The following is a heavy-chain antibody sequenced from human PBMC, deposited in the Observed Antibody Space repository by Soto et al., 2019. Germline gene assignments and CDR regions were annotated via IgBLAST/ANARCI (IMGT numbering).Heavy chain of an antibody. J-gene: IGHJ6*02. CDR3: ASHVTGVTVLGACPRGGDNCGLDV. Sequence: QVQLVQSGAEVKKPGSSVKVSCKASGGTFSRYTISWVRQAPGQGLEWMGRIIPILEIPNYAQNFQGRVTITADKCTSTACRELSSLRSDDRDVDYCASHVTGVTVLGACPRGGDNCGLDVGGQGSTVTVSS. D-gene: IGHD3-16*01. V-gene: IGHV1-69*02. CDR1: GGTFSRYT. CDR2: IIPILEIP.